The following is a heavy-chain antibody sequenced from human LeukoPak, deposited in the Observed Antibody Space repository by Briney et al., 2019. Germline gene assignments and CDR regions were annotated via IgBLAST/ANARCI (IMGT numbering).Heavy chain of an antibody. D-gene: IGHD3-10*01. V-gene: IGHV1-8*01. CDR2: MNPNSGNT. J-gene: IGHJ4*02. Sequence: GASVKVSCKASGYTFTSYDINWVRQATGQGLEWMGWMNPNSGNTGYAQKFQGRVTMTRNTSISTAYMELSSLRSEDTAVYYCARDIRGSGSYSGYFDYWGQGTLVTVSS. CDR1: GYTFTSYD. CDR3: ARDIRGSGSYSGYFDY.